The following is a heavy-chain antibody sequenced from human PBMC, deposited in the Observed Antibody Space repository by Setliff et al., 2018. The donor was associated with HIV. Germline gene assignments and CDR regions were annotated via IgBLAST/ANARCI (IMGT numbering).Heavy chain of an antibody. CDR3: AKGVKWLDP. CDR1: GNTFNNKY. D-gene: IGHD3-16*01. V-gene: IGHV1-46*02. CDR2: INPTSGWT. Sequence: ASVKVSCKASGNTFNNKYMYWVRQARGQGLEWMGIINPTSGWTSYAQKFQGRVTMTSDMSTNTVYMELTSLTSEDTAVYYCAKGVKWLDPWGQGTLVTVSS. J-gene: IGHJ5*02.